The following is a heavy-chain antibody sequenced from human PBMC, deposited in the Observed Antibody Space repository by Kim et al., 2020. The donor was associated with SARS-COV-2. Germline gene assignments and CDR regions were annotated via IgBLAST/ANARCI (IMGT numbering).Heavy chain of an antibody. Sequence: GGSLRLSCAASGFTFDDYGMSWVRQAPGKGLEWVSGINWNGGSTGYADSVKGRFTISRDNAKNSLYLQMNSLRAEDTALYHCARFGTEYAPSYYYYGMDVWGQGTTVTVSS. J-gene: IGHJ6*02. D-gene: IGHD3-16*01. CDR2: INWNGGST. CDR3: ARFGTEYAPSYYYYGMDV. V-gene: IGHV3-20*01. CDR1: GFTFDDYG.